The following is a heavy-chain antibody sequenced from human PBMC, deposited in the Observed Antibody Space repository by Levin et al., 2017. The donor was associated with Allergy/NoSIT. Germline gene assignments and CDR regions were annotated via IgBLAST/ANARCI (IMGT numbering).Heavy chain of an antibody. CDR2: IYHSGST. Sequence: SETLSLTCAVSGGSISSGGYSWSWIRQPPGKGLEWIGYIYHSGSTYYNPSLKSRVTISVDRSKNQFSLKLSSVTAADTAVYYCARSRVGAYCGGDCPEYFQHWGQGTLVTVSS. CDR3: ARSRVGAYCGGDCPEYFQH. V-gene: IGHV4-30-2*01. D-gene: IGHD2-21*02. J-gene: IGHJ1*01. CDR1: GGSISSGGYS.